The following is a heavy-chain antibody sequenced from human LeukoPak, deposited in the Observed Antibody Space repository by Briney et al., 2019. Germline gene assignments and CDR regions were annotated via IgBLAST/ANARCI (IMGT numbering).Heavy chain of an antibody. Sequence: SGGSLRLSCAASGFTFSSYEMNWVRQAPGKGLKWVSYISSSGSTIHYADSVKGRFTISRDNAKNSLYLQMNSLRAEDTAVYYCARDRDYSFDYWGQGTLVTVSS. V-gene: IGHV3-48*03. CDR3: ARDRDYSFDY. CDR1: GFTFSSYE. CDR2: ISSSGSTI. J-gene: IGHJ4*02. D-gene: IGHD4-11*01.